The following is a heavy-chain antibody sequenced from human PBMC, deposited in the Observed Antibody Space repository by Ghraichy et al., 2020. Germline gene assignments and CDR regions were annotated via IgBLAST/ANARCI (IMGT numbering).Heavy chain of an antibody. CDR3: ARVGGTGYLDY. CDR2: LSSNGDSP. V-gene: IGHV3-64*02. Sequence: GESLNISCAASGFTFSRFSMYWVRQAPGKGLEYVSALSSNGDSPYYADSVKGRFTISRDNSKDTLYLQMGSLRAEDMAVYYCARVGGTGYLDYWGQGTQVTVSS. D-gene: IGHD1-26*01. CDR1: GFTFSRFS. J-gene: IGHJ4*02.